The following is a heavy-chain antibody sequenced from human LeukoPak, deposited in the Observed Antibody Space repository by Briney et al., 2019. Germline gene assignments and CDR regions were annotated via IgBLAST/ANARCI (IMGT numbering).Heavy chain of an antibody. J-gene: IGHJ6*02. CDR1: GDSVSSYY. Sequence: PSETLSLTCTVSGDSVSSYYWSWIRQPPGKGLEWIGYISYSGSTNYNPSLKSRVTISVDTSKNQFSLKLSAVTAADTAVYYCARRSGYYYGMDVWGQGTTVTVSS. CDR3: ARRSGYYYGMDV. CDR2: ISYSGST. D-gene: IGHD3-10*01. V-gene: IGHV4-59*08.